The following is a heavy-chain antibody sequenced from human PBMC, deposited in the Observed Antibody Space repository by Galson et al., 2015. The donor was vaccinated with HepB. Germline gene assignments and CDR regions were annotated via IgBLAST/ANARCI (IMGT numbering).Heavy chain of an antibody. V-gene: IGHV3-64D*06. Sequence: SLRLSCAASGFTFSSYAMHWVRQAPGKGLEYVSAISSNGGSTYYADSVKGRFTISRDNSKNTLYLQMSSLRAEDTAVYYCVKLGGYSGYDGYYFDYWGQGTLVTVSS. CDR3: VKLGGYSGYDGYYFDY. CDR2: ISSNGGST. CDR1: GFTFSSYA. D-gene: IGHD5-12*01. J-gene: IGHJ4*02.